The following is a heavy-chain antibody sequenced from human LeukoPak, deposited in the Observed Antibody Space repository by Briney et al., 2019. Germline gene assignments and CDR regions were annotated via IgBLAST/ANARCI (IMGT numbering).Heavy chain of an antibody. CDR1: GFTFSSYE. J-gene: IGHJ4*02. Sequence: GGSLRLSCAASGFTFSSYEMNWVRQAPGKGLEWVSYISSSGSTIYYADSVKGRFTISRDNSKNTLYLQMNSLRAEDTAVYYCAKGVSVGATDGFDYWGQGTLVTVSS. D-gene: IGHD1-26*01. CDR2: ISSSGSTI. CDR3: AKGVSVGATDGFDY. V-gene: IGHV3-48*03.